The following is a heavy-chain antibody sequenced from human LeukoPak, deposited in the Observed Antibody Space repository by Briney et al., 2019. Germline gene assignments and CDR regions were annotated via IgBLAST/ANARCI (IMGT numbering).Heavy chain of an antibody. J-gene: IGHJ4*02. CDR3: AREIFGSGGYPDF. CDR1: GFNFDTYA. Sequence: GGSLRLSCAASGFNFDTYAMHWVRQAPGQGLEWVALIWHDGSHKFYSNSVRGQFTISTDNSKNTVYLQMNNLRPDDTAVYYCAREIFGSGGYPDFWGQGTLVTVSS. CDR2: IWHDGSHK. V-gene: IGHV3-33*01. D-gene: IGHD3-10*01.